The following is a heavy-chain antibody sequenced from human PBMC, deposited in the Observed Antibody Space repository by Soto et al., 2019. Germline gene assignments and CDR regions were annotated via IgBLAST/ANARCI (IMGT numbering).Heavy chain of an antibody. CDR2: INHSGST. J-gene: IGHJ4*02. D-gene: IGHD3-22*01. CDR1: DGSMNSDSSY. V-gene: IGHV4-39*01. CDR3: ARLGGYVSVGYYYLWDS. Sequence: QLQLQESGPGLVKPSETLSLTCRVSDGSMNSDSSYWGWIRQPPGKGLEWIGVINHSGSTYHNLSHKDRGTMAVDAARKRFALKLTSMTAADTAVYYCARLGGYVSVGYYYLWDSWGQGTLVTVSS.